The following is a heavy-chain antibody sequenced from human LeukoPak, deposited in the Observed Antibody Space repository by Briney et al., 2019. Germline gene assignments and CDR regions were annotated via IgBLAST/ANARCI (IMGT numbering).Heavy chain of an antibody. CDR2: INAGNGNT. D-gene: IGHD1-1*01. Sequence: ASVKVSCKASGYTFTSYAMHWVRQAPGHRLEWMGWINAGNGNTKYSQKFQGRVTITRDTSASTAYMELSSLRSEDTAVYYCARELVRDNWFHPWGQGTLVTVSS. CDR1: GYTFTSYA. CDR3: ARELVRDNWFHP. J-gene: IGHJ5*02. V-gene: IGHV1-3*01.